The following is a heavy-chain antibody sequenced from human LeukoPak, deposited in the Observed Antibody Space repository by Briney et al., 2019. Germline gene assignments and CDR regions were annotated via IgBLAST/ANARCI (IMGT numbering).Heavy chain of an antibody. CDR1: GYTFTSYG. CDR3: ARARVTLQLLHVEEEY. D-gene: IGHD4-11*01. V-gene: IGHV1-18*01. J-gene: IGHJ4*02. CDR2: ISAYNGNT. Sequence: ASVKVSCKASGYTFTSYGISWVRQAPGQGLEWMGWISAYNGNTNYAQKLQGRVTMTTDTSTSTAYMELRSLRSDDTAVYYCARARVTLQLLHVEEEYWGQGTLVTVSS.